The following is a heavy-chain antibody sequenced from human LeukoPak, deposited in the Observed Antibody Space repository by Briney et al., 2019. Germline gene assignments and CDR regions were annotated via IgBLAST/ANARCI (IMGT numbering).Heavy chain of an antibody. V-gene: IGHV1-69*13. J-gene: IGHJ4*02. D-gene: IGHD3-3*01. Sequence: ASVKVSCKASGGTFSSYAISWVRQAPGQGLEWMGGIIPIFGTANYAQKFQGRVMITADESTSTAYMELSSLRSEDTAVYYCARWGRFLEPYWGQGTLVTVSS. CDR3: ARWGRFLEPY. CDR1: GGTFSSYA. CDR2: IIPIFGTA.